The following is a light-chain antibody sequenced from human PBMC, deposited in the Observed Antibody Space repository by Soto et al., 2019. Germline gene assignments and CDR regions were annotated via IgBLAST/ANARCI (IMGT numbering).Light chain of an antibody. CDR2: KGS. J-gene: IGLJ2*01. CDR1: SSDVGSYKF. CDR3: CSYAGSSTLV. V-gene: IGLV2-23*01. Sequence: QSALTQPASVSGSPGQSITISCTGTSSDVGSYKFVSWYQQHPGKAPKLMIYKGSKRPSGVSNRFSGSKSGNTASLTISGLQAEDEADYYCCSYAGSSTLVFGGGTKVTVL.